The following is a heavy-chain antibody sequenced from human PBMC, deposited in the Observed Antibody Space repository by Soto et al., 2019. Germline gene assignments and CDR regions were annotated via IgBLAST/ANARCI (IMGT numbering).Heavy chain of an antibody. Sequence: EVQLVESGGGLVKPGGSLRLSCAASGFTFSNAWMHWVRQAPGKGLEWVGRIKSKSDGGTTDYGAPVKGRFTISRDDSNNMLFRQLNSMKSEDTAVYFCSTDRPGCSSTVYYNALDIWGQETMVTVTS. CDR1: GFTFSNAW. CDR3: STDRPGCSSTVYYNALDI. D-gene: IGHD6-13*01. J-gene: IGHJ3*02. CDR2: IKSKSDGGTT. V-gene: IGHV3-15*07.